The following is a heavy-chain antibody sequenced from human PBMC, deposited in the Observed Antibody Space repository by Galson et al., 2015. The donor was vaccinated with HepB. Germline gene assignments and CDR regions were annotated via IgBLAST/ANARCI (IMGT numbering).Heavy chain of an antibody. CDR1: GGTFSSYA. V-gene: IGHV1-69*13. CDR3: ARESHTENIAARLVSNWFDP. D-gene: IGHD6-6*01. Sequence: SVKVSCKASGGTFSSYAISWVRQAPGQGLEWMGGIIPIFGTANYAQKFQGRVTITADESTSTAYMELSSLRSEDTAVYYCARESHTENIAARLVSNWFDPWGQGTLVTVSS. J-gene: IGHJ5*02. CDR2: IIPIFGTA.